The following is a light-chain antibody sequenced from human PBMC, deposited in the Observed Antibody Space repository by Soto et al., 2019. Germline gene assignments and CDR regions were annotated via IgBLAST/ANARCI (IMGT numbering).Light chain of an antibody. CDR3: CSFAGDFYV. V-gene: IGLV2-11*01. Sequence: QSVLTQPRSVSGSPGQSVAISCTGTTSDVGGYDYVSWHQQHPGKAPELIIFDVSKRPSGVPDRFSGSKSGNTASLTISRXXSXDEADFFCCSFAGDFYVFGSGTXVTV. CDR1: TSDVGGYDY. CDR2: DVS. J-gene: IGLJ1*01.